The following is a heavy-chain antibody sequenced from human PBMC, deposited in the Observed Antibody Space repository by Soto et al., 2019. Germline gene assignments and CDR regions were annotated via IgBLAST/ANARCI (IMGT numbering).Heavy chain of an antibody. V-gene: IGHV3-64*02. CDR2: ISGDGGST. CDR3: AREGPPGTTDY. Sequence: EVHLVESGEGLVQRGGSLRLSCAASGFTFSSYSMHWVRQAPGKGLEYVSVISGDGGSTYYVDSVKGRFTVSRDNSKNTLFLQMVSLRTEDTAVYYWAREGPPGTTDYWGQGTLVTVSS. D-gene: IGHD1-1*01. J-gene: IGHJ4*02. CDR1: GFTFSSYS.